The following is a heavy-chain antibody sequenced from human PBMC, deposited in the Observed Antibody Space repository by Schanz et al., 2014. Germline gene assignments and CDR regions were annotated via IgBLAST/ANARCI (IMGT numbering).Heavy chain of an antibody. Sequence: VQLVESGGGVVQPGGSLRLSCVASGVTFSSYAMSWVRQAPEKGLEYVSAITKDGRSAYYADSVKGRFTISRDNSKSTHYLQMSSLRVEDTAVYYCVKDAHSSSWWGGAFDIWGQGTMVTVSS. CDR2: ITKDGRSA. D-gene: IGHD6-13*01. J-gene: IGHJ3*02. V-gene: IGHV3-64D*06. CDR1: GVTFSSYA. CDR3: VKDAHSSSWWGGAFDI.